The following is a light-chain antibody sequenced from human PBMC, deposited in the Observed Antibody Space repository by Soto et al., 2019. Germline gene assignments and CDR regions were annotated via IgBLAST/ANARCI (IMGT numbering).Light chain of an antibody. CDR3: QQYNNWPRT. V-gene: IGKV3-15*01. CDR2: GAT. Sequence: ENVLTQSPDTLSLFPGGRATLSCRASQSVSLLLACYQQKPGQAPRLLIHGATTRATGIPARFSGSGSGTEFTLTISSLQSEDFAVYYCQQYNNWPRTFGQGTKVDIK. CDR1: QSVSLL. J-gene: IGKJ1*01.